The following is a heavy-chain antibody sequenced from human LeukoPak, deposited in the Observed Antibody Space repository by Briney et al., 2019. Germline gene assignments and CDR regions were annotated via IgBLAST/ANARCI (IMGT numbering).Heavy chain of an antibody. V-gene: IGHV3-21*06. CDR2: ISSSSSYI. CDR1: GFTFSSYG. D-gene: IGHD3-9*01. J-gene: IGHJ3*02. Sequence: GGSLRLSCAASGFTFSSYGMNWVRQAPGKGLEWVSSISSSSSYIYYADSVKGRFTISRDNAKNSLYLQMNSLRAEDTAVYYCARDTYDILTGYYKWAFDIWGQGTMVTVSS. CDR3: ARDTYDILTGYYKWAFDI.